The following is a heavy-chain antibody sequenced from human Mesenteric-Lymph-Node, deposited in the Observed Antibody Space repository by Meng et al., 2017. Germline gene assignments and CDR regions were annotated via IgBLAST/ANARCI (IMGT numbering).Heavy chain of an antibody. CDR3: ARDHFYGYYGVDY. V-gene: IGHV3-11*01. Sequence: GESLKISCAASGFTFSDYYMSWIRQAPGKGLEWVSYISSSGSTIYYADSVKGRFTISRDNAKNSLYLQMNSLRAEDTAVYYCARDHFYGYYGVDYWGQGTLVTVSS. CDR1: GFTFSDYY. D-gene: IGHD4-17*01. J-gene: IGHJ4*02. CDR2: ISSSGSTI.